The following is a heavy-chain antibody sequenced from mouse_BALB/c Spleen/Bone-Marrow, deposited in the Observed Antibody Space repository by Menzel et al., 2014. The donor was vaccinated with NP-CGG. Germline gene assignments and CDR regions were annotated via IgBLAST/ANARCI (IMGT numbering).Heavy chain of an antibody. CDR2: VNPCNGRP. V-gene: IGHV1S81*02. J-gene: IGHJ3*01. CDR1: GYTFTTYW. CDR3: ARDDGYDAGFAWFVY. Sequence: LVESGAELLKPGASVKLSCRAPGYTFTTYWMHWVKQRPGQGLERIGKVNPCNGRPKYNEKFKSKATLTVDKSSSTAYMQLSSLTSEDSAVYYCARDDGYDAGFAWFVYWGQGTLVTVSA. D-gene: IGHD2-2*01.